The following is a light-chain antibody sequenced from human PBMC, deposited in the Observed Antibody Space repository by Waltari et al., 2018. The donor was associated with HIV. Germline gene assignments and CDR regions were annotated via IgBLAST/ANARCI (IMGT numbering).Light chain of an antibody. V-gene: IGLV3-25*03. CDR1: ALPKQY. J-gene: IGLJ3*02. CDR3: QSTDTRGTIPWV. CDR2: KDS. Sequence: SYELTQPAAVSVSPGQTVRITCSGDALPKQYAHWYQQKPGQAPVLLIYKDSERPTGIPERFSGSSSGTTVTLTISAVQAEDEGEYYCQSTDTRGTIPWVFGGGTKLPVL.